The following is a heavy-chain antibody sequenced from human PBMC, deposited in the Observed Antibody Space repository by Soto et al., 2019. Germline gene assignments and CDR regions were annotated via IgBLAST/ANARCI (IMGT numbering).Heavy chain of an antibody. CDR2: IRSKSNSYAT. V-gene: IGHV3-73*02. Sequence: EVQLVESGGGLGQPGESLKLSCAASGFTFSGSAMHWVRQASGKGLEWVGRIRSKSNSYATAYAASVKGRFTISRDDSKDTAYLQMNSLKTEDTAVYYCTRDPRNYYDSIGSANWFDPWGQGTLVTVSS. CDR1: GFTFSGSA. CDR3: TRDPRNYYDSIGSANWFDP. J-gene: IGHJ5*02. D-gene: IGHD3-22*01.